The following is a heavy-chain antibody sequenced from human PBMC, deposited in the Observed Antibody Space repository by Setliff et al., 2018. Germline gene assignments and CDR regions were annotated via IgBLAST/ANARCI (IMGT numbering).Heavy chain of an antibody. V-gene: IGHV1-69*10. CDR2: IIPILGIA. CDR1: GYTFTSYG. CDR3: ARVDCSSTSCYAGIYYYYMDV. Sequence: WASVKVSCKASGYTFTSYGISWVRQAPGQGLEWMGGIIPILGIANYAQKFQGRVTITADKSTSTAYMELSSLRSEDTAVYYCARVDCSSTSCYAGIYYYYMDVWGKGTTVTVSS. D-gene: IGHD2-2*01. J-gene: IGHJ6*03.